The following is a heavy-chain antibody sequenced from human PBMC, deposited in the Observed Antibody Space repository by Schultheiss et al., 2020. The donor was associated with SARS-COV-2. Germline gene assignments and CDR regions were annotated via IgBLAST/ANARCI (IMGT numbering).Heavy chain of an antibody. CDR3: ARSRGSYRSYYYYGMDV. J-gene: IGHJ6*02. Sequence: SQTLSLTCTVSGGSISSYYWSWIRQPPGKGLEWIGSIYYSGSTNYNPSLKSRVTISVDTSKNQFSLKLSSVTAADTAVYYCARSRGSYRSYYYYGMDVWGQGTTVTVSS. D-gene: IGHD1-26*01. V-gene: IGHV4-59*01. CDR1: GGSISSYY. CDR2: IYYSGST.